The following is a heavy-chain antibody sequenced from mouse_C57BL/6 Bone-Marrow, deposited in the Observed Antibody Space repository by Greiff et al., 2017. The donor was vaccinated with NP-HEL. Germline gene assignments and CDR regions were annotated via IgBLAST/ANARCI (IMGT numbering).Heavy chain of an antibody. V-gene: IGHV1-81*01. Sequence: QVQLKQSGAELARPGASVKLSCKASGYTFTSYGISWVKQRTGQGLEWIGEIYPRSGNTYYNEKFKGKATLTADKSSSTAYMELRSLTSEDSAVYFCARRRGSSYVDYAMDYWGQGTSVTVSS. CDR1: GYTFTSYG. CDR3: ARRRGSSYVDYAMDY. D-gene: IGHD1-1*01. CDR2: IYPRSGNT. J-gene: IGHJ4*01.